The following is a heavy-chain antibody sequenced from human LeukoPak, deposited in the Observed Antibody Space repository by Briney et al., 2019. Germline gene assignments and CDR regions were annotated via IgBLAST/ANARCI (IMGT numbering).Heavy chain of an antibody. V-gene: IGHV3-74*01. Sequence: GGSLRLSCAASGFTFSSYWMHWVRQVPGRGLVWVSRINSDGTTSYADSVKGRFTISRNNAKNTLCLQMNNLRVEDTAVYYCARDGSLPDYWGQGTLVTVSS. CDR1: GFTFSSYW. D-gene: IGHD4-17*01. J-gene: IGHJ4*02. CDR2: INSDGTT. CDR3: ARDGSLPDY.